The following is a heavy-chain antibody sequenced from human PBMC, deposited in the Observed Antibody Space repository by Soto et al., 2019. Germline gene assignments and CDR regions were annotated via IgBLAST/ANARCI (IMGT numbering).Heavy chain of an antibody. CDR1: GGSISSYY. Sequence: SETLSLTCTVSGGSISSYYWSWIRQPPGKGLEWIGYIYYSGSTNYNPSLKSRVTISVDTSKNHFSLKLSSVTATDTAVYYCARAYGDYVFDVWGQGTLVTVSS. CDR3: ARAYGDYVFDV. V-gene: IGHV4-59*01. CDR2: IYYSGST. D-gene: IGHD4-17*01. J-gene: IGHJ4*02.